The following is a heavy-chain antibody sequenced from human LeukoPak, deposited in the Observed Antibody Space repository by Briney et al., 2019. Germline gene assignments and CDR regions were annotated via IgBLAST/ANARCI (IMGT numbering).Heavy chain of an antibody. CDR2: ISWNSGSI. Sequence: GGSLRLSCAASGFTFDDCAMHWVRQAPGKGLEWVSGISWNSGSIGYADSVKGRFTISRDNAKNSLYLQMNSLRAEDTALYYCAKDQGSSSLNPFDIWGQGTMVTVSS. J-gene: IGHJ3*02. V-gene: IGHV3-9*01. D-gene: IGHD6-13*01. CDR3: AKDQGSSSLNPFDI. CDR1: GFTFDDCA.